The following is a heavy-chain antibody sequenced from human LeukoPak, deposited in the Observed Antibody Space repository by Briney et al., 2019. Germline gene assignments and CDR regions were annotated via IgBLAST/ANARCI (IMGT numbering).Heavy chain of an antibody. CDR1: GYSFISYW. CDR2: IYPGDSDT. CDR3: ARHLSSGSGNYHFDY. V-gene: IGHV5-51*01. J-gene: IGHJ4*02. D-gene: IGHD3-10*01. Sequence: GESLKISCKGSGYSFISYWIGWVRQRPGKGLEWMGIIYPGDSDTRYSPSFQGQVTISADKSITTAYLQWSSLKASDTAMYYCARHLSSGSGNYHFDYWGQGTLVTVSS.